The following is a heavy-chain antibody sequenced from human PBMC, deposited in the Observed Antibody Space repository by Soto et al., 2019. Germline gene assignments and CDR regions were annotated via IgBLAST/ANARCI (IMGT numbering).Heavy chain of an antibody. V-gene: IGHV1-18*01. CDR1: GYTFTNYD. J-gene: IGHJ4*02. CDR2: INTYNGNT. D-gene: IGHD6-19*01. CDR3: ARVVSHYDSGWPPTDY. Sequence: ASVKVSCKTSGYTFTNYDLSWVRQAPGQGLELMGWINTYNGNTYYAQNLQGRVTMTTDTSTTTAYMELRSLTDDDTAVYYCARVVSHYDSGWPPTDYWGQGTLVTVSS.